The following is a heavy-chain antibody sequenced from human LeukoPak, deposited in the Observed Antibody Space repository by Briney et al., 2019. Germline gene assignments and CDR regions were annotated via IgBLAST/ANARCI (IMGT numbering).Heavy chain of an antibody. CDR3: ARRISTRRGETCSSTSCYFDY. CDR2: IFHSGIT. CDR1: GLSISSGYF. J-gene: IGHJ4*02. V-gene: IGHV4-38-2*01. Sequence: SESLSLTCAVSGLSISSGYFWAWIRQSPGKGLEWIGSIFHSGITYYNPSLKSRITISVDASKNQFSLRLSSVTAADTAVYYCARRISTRRGETCSSTSCYFDYWGQGTLVTVSS. D-gene: IGHD2-2*01.